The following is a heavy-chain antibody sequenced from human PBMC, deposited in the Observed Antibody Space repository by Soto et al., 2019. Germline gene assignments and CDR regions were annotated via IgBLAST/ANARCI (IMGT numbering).Heavy chain of an antibody. CDR3: ARVGYYYDSSGYPSFDY. V-gene: IGHV3-74*01. Sequence: GGSLRLSCAASGFTFSSYWMHWVRQAPGKGLVWVSRINSDGSSTSYAGSVKGRFTISRDNAKNTLYLQMNSLRAEDTAVYYCARVGYYYDSSGYPSFDYWGQGTLVTVSS. CDR2: INSDGSST. CDR1: GFTFSSYW. J-gene: IGHJ4*02. D-gene: IGHD3-22*01.